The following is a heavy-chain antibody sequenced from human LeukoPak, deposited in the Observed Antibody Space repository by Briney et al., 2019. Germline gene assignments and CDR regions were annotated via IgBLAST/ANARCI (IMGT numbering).Heavy chain of an antibody. J-gene: IGHJ6*03. Sequence: GGSLRLSCVGSGFAFNICTITWVRQAPGKGLEWVSSITSTSAYRQYADSVRGRFTISRDNTKNSLYLQMNSLGAEDTAVYHCARVTAGATTLNYYYYSMDVWGKGTTVTVSS. D-gene: IGHD1-26*01. CDR1: GFAFNICT. CDR2: ITSTSAYR. V-gene: IGHV3-21*01. CDR3: ARVTAGATTLNYYYYSMDV.